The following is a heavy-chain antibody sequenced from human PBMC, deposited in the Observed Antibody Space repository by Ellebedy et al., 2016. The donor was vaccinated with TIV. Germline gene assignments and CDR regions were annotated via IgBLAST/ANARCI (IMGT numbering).Heavy chain of an antibody. CDR1: GFPFINHA. CDR2: ISGSGIYI. CDR3: AREHMTSTGSPLDY. D-gene: IGHD1-1*01. J-gene: IGHJ4*02. Sequence: GESLKISCAASGFPFINHALSWVRQAPGKGLEWVSAISGSGIYIEYADSVKGRFTISRDISKNTLYLQMNSLRAEDTAVYYCAREHMTSTGSPLDYWGQGTLVTVSS. V-gene: IGHV3-23*01.